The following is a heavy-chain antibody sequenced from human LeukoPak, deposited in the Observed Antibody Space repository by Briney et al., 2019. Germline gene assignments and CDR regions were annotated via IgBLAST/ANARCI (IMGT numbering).Heavy chain of an antibody. CDR1: GFTFSSYE. CDR2: ISSSGSTI. D-gene: IGHD3-22*01. Sequence: PGGSLRLSCAASGFTFSSYEMNWVRQAPGKGLEWVSYISSSGSTIYYADSVKGRFTISRDNAKNSLDLQMNSLRAEDTAVYYCASPLSYDSSGTFDYWGQGTLVTVSS. CDR3: ASPLSYDSSGTFDY. J-gene: IGHJ4*02. V-gene: IGHV3-48*03.